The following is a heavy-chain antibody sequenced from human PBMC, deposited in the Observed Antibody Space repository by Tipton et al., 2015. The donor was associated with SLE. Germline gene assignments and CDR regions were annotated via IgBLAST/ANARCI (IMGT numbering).Heavy chain of an antibody. CDR1: GGSFSGYY. V-gene: IGHV4-34*01. CDR3: AKRNDFWSGYYGSYYGMDV. D-gene: IGHD3-3*01. Sequence: TLSLTCAVYGGSFSGYYWSWIRQPPGKGQEWIGEINHSGSTNYNPSLKSRVTISVDTSKNQFSLKLSSVTAADTAVYYCAKRNDFWSGYYGSYYGMDVWGQGTTVTVSS. CDR2: INHSGST. J-gene: IGHJ6*02.